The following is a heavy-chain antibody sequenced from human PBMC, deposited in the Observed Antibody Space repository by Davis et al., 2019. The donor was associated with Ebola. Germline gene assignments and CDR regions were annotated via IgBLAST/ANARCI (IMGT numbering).Heavy chain of an antibody. Sequence: PSETLSLTCTVSGVSIGSSNYYWGWIRQPPGKGLEWIGSIYYSGSAYYNASLKSRVTITVDTSKNQFSLNLRSVTAADTALYFCARPCLPETPSGDCWGQGTLVTVSS. V-gene: IGHV4-39*01. J-gene: IGHJ4*02. CDR3: ARPCLPETPSGDC. CDR1: GVSIGSSNYY. D-gene: IGHD3-10*01. CDR2: IYYSGSA.